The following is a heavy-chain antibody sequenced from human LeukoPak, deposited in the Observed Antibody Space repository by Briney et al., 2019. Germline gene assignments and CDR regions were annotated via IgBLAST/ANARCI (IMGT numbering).Heavy chain of an antibody. J-gene: IGHJ4*02. Sequence: ASVKVSCKASGYTFTGYYMHWVRQAPGQGLEWMGWINPNSGGTNYAQKFQGRVTMTRDTSISTAYMELSRLRSDDTAVYYCARDLSEYCSSTSCYEGDYWGQGTLVTVSS. D-gene: IGHD2-2*01. CDR1: GYTFTGYY. V-gene: IGHV1-2*02. CDR2: INPNSGGT. CDR3: ARDLSEYCSSTSCYEGDY.